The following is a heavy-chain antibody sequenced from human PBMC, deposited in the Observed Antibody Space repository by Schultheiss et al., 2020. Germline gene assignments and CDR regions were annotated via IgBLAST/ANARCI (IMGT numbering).Heavy chain of an antibody. V-gene: IGHV4-31*03. Sequence: SQTLSLTCTVSGGSISSGGYYWSWIRQHPGKGLEWIGYIYYSGSTYYNPSLKSRVTISVDTSKNQFSLKLSSVTAADTAVYYCARGRPSPDYYGSGSNWFDPWGQGTLVTVS. D-gene: IGHD3-10*01. CDR3: ARGRPSPDYYGSGSNWFDP. J-gene: IGHJ5*02. CDR1: GGSISSGGYY. CDR2: IYYSGST.